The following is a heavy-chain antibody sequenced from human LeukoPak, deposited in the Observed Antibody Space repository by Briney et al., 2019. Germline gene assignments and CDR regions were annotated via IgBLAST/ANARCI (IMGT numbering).Heavy chain of an antibody. D-gene: IGHD3-10*01. J-gene: IGHJ4*02. Sequence: SETLSLTCTVSGSSISPYYWNWIRQPAGKGLEWISPLYPSGSSDYNPSLRSRVSICVGTSSNQFSLRVTSVTAADTAIYYCARDLSGSLYFDYWGQGILVTVSA. CDR3: ARDLSGSLYFDY. CDR1: GSSISPYY. V-gene: IGHV4-4*07. CDR2: LYPSGSS.